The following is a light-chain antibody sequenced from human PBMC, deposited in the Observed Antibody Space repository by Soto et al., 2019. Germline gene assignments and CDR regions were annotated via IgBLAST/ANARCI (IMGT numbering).Light chain of an antibody. CDR3: QQYGTSPIT. CDR2: NAS. V-gene: IGKV3-20*01. CDR1: QSVSSSY. J-gene: IGKJ5*01. Sequence: EIVLTQSPGTLSLSAGERATLSCRASQSVSSSYLAWYRQKPGQAPRLLIYNASGRATGIPDRFSGSGSGTDFTLSISRLEPEDSAVYSCQQYGTSPITLGQGTRLEIK.